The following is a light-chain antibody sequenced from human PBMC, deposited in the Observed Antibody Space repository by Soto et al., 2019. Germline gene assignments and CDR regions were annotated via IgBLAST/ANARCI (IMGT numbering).Light chain of an antibody. CDR1: QSVRSNY. V-gene: IGKV3-20*01. Sequence: EIVLTQSPGTLSLSSGERATLSCRASQSVRSNYLAWYQQKPGQAPRLLIYGASSMATGIPDRFGGSGSGTEFTLTISSLEPDDFAVYYCQQYTSSPLTFGGGTKLEIK. J-gene: IGKJ4*01. CDR2: GAS. CDR3: QQYTSSPLT.